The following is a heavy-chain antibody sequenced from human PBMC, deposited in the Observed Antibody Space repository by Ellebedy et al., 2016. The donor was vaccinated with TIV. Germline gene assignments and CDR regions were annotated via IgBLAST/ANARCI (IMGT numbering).Heavy chain of an antibody. CDR3: ARSDSSGWYYFDY. CDR2: ISGSGGST. D-gene: IGHD6-19*01. V-gene: IGHV3-23*01. Sequence: GGSLRLSXAASGFTFSSYAMSWVRQAPGKGLEWVSAISGSGGSTYYADSVKGRFTISRDNSKNTLYLQMNSLRAEDTAVYYCARSDSSGWYYFDYWGQGTLVTVSS. CDR1: GFTFSSYA. J-gene: IGHJ4*02.